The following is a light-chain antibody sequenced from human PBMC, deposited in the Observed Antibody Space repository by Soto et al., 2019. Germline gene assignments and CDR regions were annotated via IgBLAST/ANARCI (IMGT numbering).Light chain of an antibody. CDR2: DNN. CDR3: GTWDSSLSAGV. J-gene: IGLJ2*01. Sequence: QAVLTQPPSVSAAPGQKVTISCSGCSSNIGNNYVSWYQQVPGTAPKLLIYDNNKRPSGIPDRFSGSKSGTSATLDITGLQTGDEADYYCGTWDSSLSAGVFGGGTKLTVL. CDR1: SSNIGNNY. V-gene: IGLV1-51*01.